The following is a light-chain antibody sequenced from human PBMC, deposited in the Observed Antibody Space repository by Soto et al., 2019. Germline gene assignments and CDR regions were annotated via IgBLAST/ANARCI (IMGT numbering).Light chain of an antibody. CDR2: AAS. CDR1: QGISSF. CDR3: QQVNSYPLT. Sequence: DIQLTQSPSFLSASIGDRVTITCRASQGISSFLAWYQQTPGKAPKLLISAASTLQSGVPSRFSGSASGTDFTLTISSLQPEDFATYYCQQVNSYPLTCGGGTKVEMK. J-gene: IGKJ4*01. V-gene: IGKV1-9*01.